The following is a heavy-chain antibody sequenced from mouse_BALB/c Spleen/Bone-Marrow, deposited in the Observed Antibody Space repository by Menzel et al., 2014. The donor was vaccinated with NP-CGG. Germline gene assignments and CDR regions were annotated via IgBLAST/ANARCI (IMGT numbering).Heavy chain of an antibody. CDR2: INPYNDGT. Sequence: EVKLMESGPELVKPGASVKMSCKASGYTFTSYVMHWVKQKPGQGLEWIGYINPYNDGTKYNEKFKGKATLTSDKSSSTAYMELSSLTSEDSAVYYCARGGSSYYYAMDYWGQGTSVTVSS. J-gene: IGHJ4*01. CDR1: GYTFTSYV. D-gene: IGHD1-1*01. CDR3: ARGGSSYYYAMDY. V-gene: IGHV1-14*01.